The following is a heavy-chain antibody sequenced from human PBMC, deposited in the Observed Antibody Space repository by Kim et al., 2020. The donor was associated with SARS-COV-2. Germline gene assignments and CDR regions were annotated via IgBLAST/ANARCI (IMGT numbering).Heavy chain of an antibody. J-gene: IGHJ4*02. Sequence: NPALKSRVTISVDTSRNRFSLKRSSGTAADTAVYYCARLRSGGLKYYFDYWGQGTLVTVSS. V-gene: IGHV4-4*09. CDR3: ARLRSGGLKYYFDY. D-gene: IGHD3-3*01.